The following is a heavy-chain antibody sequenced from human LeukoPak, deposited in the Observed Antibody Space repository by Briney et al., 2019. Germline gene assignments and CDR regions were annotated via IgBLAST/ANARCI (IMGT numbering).Heavy chain of an antibody. CDR1: GGSISSSNW. D-gene: IGHD2-2*01. CDR3: ARDLRGTSAMDV. Sequence: SETLSLTCAVSGGSISSSNWWSWVRQPPGKGLEWIGEIYHSGSTNYNPSLKSRVTISVDTSKNQFSLKLRSVNAADTAMYYCARDLRGTSAMDVWGKGTTVTVSS. V-gene: IGHV4-4*02. J-gene: IGHJ6*03. CDR2: IYHSGST.